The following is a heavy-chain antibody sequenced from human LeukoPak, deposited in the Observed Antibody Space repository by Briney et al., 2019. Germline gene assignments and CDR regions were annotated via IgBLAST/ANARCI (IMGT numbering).Heavy chain of an antibody. CDR1: GGSISSSSYY. V-gene: IGHV4-39*07. CDR3: ARVGYDSRGSGAFDI. D-gene: IGHD3-22*01. J-gene: IGHJ3*02. CDR2: IYYSGST. Sequence: SETLSLTCTVSGGSISSSSYYWGWIRQPPGKGLEWMGSIYYSGSTYYNPSLKSRVTISVDTSKNQFSLKLSSVTAADTAVYYCARVGYDSRGSGAFDIWGQGTMVTVSS.